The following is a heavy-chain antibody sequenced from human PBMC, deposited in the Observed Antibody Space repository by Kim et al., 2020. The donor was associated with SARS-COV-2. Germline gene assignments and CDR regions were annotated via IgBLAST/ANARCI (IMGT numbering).Heavy chain of an antibody. D-gene: IGHD6-19*01. J-gene: IGHJ4*02. V-gene: IGHV3-30*18. CDR2: ISYDGSNK. CDR3: ANLYSSGWTAGGFDY. CDR1: GFTFSSYG. Sequence: GGSLRLSCAASGFTFSSYGMHWVRQAPGKGLEWVAVISYDGSNKYYADSVKGRFTISRDNSKNTLYLQMNSLRAEDTAVYYCANLYSSGWTAGGFDYWGQGTLVTVSS.